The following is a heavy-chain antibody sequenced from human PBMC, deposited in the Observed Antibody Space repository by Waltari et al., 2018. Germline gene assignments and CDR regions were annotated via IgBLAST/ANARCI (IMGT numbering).Heavy chain of an antibody. J-gene: IGHJ4*02. CDR1: GFTFSSFP. CDR2: VGGTDT. CDR3: AKQIAIARVTLDY. D-gene: IGHD2-21*01. V-gene: IGHV3-23*01. Sequence: EVQLLESGGGLVQPGGSLRLSCGASGFTFSSFPMGWVRQAPGKGLGGVSTVGGTDTHYADSVKGRFTSSRDNPGSTRFLQMNNLRAEDTAVYYCAKQIAIARVTLDYWGQGALVTVSS.